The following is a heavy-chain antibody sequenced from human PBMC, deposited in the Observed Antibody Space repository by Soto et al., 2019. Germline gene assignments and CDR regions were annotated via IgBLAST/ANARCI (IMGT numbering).Heavy chain of an antibody. D-gene: IGHD1-1*01. CDR2: IYSGGST. V-gene: IGHV3-53*01. J-gene: IGHJ6*02. Sequence: GGSLRLSCAASGFTVSTNYMSWVRQAPGKGLEWVSVIYSGGSTYYGDSVKGRFTISRDNSKNTLYLQMNSLRVEDTAVYYCAREVWNRTPYYFYGMDVRGQGPTVTGSS. CDR3: AREVWNRTPYYFYGMDV. CDR1: GFTVSTNY.